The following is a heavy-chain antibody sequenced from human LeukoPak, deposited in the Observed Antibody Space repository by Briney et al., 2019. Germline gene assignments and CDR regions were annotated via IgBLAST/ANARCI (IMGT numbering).Heavy chain of an antibody. CDR2: IRSNSDGGTI. CDR3: ATDFYDST. V-gene: IGHV3-15*07. D-gene: IGHD3-22*01. Sequence: PGGSLRLSCATSGFTFSNAWMNWVRQAPGKGLEWVGRIRSNSDGGTIDYAAPVKGRFTLSRDDSKTALYLQMNSLQTEDTAVYYCATDFYDSTWGQGTLVTVSS. CDR1: GFTFSNAW. J-gene: IGHJ5*02.